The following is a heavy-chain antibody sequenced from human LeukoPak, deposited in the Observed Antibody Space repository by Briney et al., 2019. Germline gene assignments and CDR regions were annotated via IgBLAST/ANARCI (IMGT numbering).Heavy chain of an antibody. V-gene: IGHV3-30-3*01. CDR1: GFTFSSYA. CDR2: ISYDGSNK. Sequence: YPGGSLRLSCAASGFTFSSYAMHWVRQAPGKGLEWVAVISYDGSNKYYADSVKGRFTISRDNSKNTLYLQMNSLRAEDTAVYYCARQRGYSYGSFDYWGQGTLVTVSS. CDR3: ARQRGYSYGSFDY. J-gene: IGHJ4*02. D-gene: IGHD5-18*01.